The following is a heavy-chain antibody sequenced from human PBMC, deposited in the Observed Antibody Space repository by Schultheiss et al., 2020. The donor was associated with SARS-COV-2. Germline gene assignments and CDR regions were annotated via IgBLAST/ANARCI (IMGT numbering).Heavy chain of an antibody. Sequence: GESLKISCAASGFTFSSYAMSWVRQAPGKGLEWVSAISGSGGSTYYADSVKGRFTISRDNSKNTLYLQMNSLRVEDTAVYYCATSRGYSYGYFDYWGQGTLVTVSS. CDR1: GFTFSSYA. CDR3: ATSRGYSYGYFDY. D-gene: IGHD5-18*01. V-gene: IGHV3-23*01. J-gene: IGHJ4*02. CDR2: ISGSGGST.